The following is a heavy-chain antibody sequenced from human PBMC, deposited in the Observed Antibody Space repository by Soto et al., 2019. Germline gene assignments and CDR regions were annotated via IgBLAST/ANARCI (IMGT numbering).Heavy chain of an antibody. CDR2: IRIDGSDK. V-gene: IGHV3-33*01. Sequence: PXGSLRLSCAASGFIFSPYGIHWVRQAPGKGLEWVALIRIDGSDKYYAESVTGRFTISRDNSKNTVYLQMNSLRAEDTALYFCARAPRMAPFDIWGQGTMVTVSS. CDR1: GFIFSPYG. J-gene: IGHJ3*02. CDR3: ARAPRMAPFDI.